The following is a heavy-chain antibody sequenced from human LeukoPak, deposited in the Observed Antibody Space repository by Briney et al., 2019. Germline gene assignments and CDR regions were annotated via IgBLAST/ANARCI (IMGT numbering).Heavy chain of an antibody. V-gene: IGHV1-2*02. CDR2: INPNSGDT. Sequence: ASVKDSCKASGYTFTGYYLHWVRQAPGQGLEWMGWINPNSGDTNYAPKFQGRVTMTRDTSISTAYMELSRLTSDDTAVYYCASYYYDSSGHYQEVYWGQGTLVTVSS. D-gene: IGHD3-22*01. CDR1: GYTFTGYY. CDR3: ASYYYDSSGHYQEVY. J-gene: IGHJ4*02.